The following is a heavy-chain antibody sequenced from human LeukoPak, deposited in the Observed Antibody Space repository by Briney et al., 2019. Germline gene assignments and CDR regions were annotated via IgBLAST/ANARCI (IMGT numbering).Heavy chain of an antibody. V-gene: IGHV1-18*01. Sequence: GASVKVSCKASGYTFTSYGISWVRQAPGQGLEWMGWISPHNFYTNYAQKLQGRVTMSTDTSSSTVNMELRSLRSDDTAVYYCARDKDYSGSGSLYHGMDVWGQGTTVTVSS. CDR1: GYTFTSYG. CDR3: ARDKDYSGSGSLYHGMDV. CDR2: ISPHNFYT. J-gene: IGHJ6*02. D-gene: IGHD3-10*01.